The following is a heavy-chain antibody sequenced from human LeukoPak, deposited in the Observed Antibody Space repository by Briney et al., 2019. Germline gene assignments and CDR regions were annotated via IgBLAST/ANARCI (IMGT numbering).Heavy chain of an antibody. V-gene: IGHV3-23*01. CDR1: GFTFSNYA. CDR3: ARDRYSSMWSVFEY. D-gene: IGHD6-13*01. CDR2: ISGSGSNT. J-gene: IGHJ4*02. Sequence: AGGSLRLSCAASGFTFSNYAMTWVRQAPGKGLEWVSVISGSGSNTDYADSVKGRFTISRDNSRNTLYLQVNSLRAEDTAVYYCARDRYSSMWSVFEYWGQGALVTVSS.